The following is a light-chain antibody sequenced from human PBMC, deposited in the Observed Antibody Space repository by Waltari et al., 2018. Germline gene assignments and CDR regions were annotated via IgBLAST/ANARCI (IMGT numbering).Light chain of an antibody. CDR2: ASS. J-gene: IGKJ2*01. Sequence: DMKLTHSPPRLQACFGDRAASTCRASQNVMTSLNWYQQRLGAAPRLLIYASSTLHSGVPSRFTGQGFGTEFTLTISGLQPEDFAIYFCQQTYTLPYTFGLGTKL. V-gene: IGKV1-39*01. CDR3: QQTYTLPYT. CDR1: QNVMTS.